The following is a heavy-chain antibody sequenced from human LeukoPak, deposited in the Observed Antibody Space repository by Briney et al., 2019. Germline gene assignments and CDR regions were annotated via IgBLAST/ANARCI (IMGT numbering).Heavy chain of an antibody. CDR2: ISSSSSYI. CDR3: ARQDGHYYYYGMDV. V-gene: IGHV3-21*01. CDR1: GFTFSSYS. J-gene: IGHJ6*02. Sequence: GGSLRLSCAASGFTFSSYSMNWVRQAPGKGLEWASSISSSSSYIYYADSVKGRFTISRDNAKNSLYLQMNSLRAEDTAVYYCARQDGHYYYYGMDVWGQGTTVTVSS. D-gene: IGHD2-15*01.